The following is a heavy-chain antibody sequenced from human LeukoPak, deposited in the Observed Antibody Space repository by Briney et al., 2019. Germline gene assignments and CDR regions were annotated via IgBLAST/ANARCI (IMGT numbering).Heavy chain of an antibody. CDR1: GYTFTGHY. CDR3: AVSRRVRGVIITVFDY. V-gene: IGHV1-2*02. Sequence: ASVKVSCKASGYTFTGHYMHWVRQAPGQGLEWMGWINPNSGGTNYAQKFQGRVTLTRDTSISTAYMELRGLRAEDTALYYCAVSRRVRGVIITVFDYWGQGTLVTVSS. J-gene: IGHJ4*02. CDR2: INPNSGGT. D-gene: IGHD3-10*01.